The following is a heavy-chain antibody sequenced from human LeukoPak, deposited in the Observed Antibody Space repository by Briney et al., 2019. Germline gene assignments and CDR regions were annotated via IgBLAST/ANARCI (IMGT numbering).Heavy chain of an antibody. CDR3: AREPYCSSTSCHNLDY. CDR2: INPNSGGT. V-gene: IGHV1-2*02. CDR1: GYTFTGYY. D-gene: IGHD2-2*01. J-gene: IGHJ4*02. Sequence: GASVKVSCKASGYTFTGYYMHWVRQAPGQGLEWMGWINPNSGGTNYAQKFQGRVTMTRDTSISTAYMELSRLRSDDTAVYYCAREPYCSSTSCHNLDYWGQGTLVTVSS.